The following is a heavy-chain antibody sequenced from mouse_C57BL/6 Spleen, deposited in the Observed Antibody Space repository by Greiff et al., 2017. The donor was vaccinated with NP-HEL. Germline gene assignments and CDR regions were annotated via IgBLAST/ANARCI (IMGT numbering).Heavy chain of an antibody. V-gene: IGHV1-81*01. CDR2: IYPRSGNT. J-gene: IGHJ1*03. D-gene: IGHD1-1*01. CDR3: ADYYGSSEYFDV. Sequence: VKLQESGAELARPGASVKLSCKASGYTFTSYGISWVKQRTGQGLEWIGEIYPRSGNTYYNEKFKGKATLTADKSSNTAYMELRSLTSEDSAVYFCADYYGSSEYFDVWGTGTTVTVSS. CDR1: GYTFTSYG.